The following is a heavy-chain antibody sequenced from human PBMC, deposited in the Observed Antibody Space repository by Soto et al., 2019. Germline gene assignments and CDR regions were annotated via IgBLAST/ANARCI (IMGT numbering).Heavy chain of an antibody. CDR2: ISSSGNST. CDR1: GFTFSSFG. D-gene: IGHD3-10*01. V-gene: IGHV3-48*03. Sequence: EVQLVESGGGLVQPGGSLRLSCAASGFTFSSFGMNWVRQAPGKGLEWVSHISSSGNSTYYADSVKGRFTISRDNAKNTLYRKRTSLRAEEPAVYYCAKERGLPAAKKKSYYYYGMDGWGQGTTVTVSS. CDR3: AKERGLPAAKKKSYYYYGMDG. J-gene: IGHJ6*02.